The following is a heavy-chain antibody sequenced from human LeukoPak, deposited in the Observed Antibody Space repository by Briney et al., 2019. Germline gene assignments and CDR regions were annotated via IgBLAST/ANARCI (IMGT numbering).Heavy chain of an antibody. CDR1: GFTFSGSW. D-gene: IGHD1-7*01. CDR3: VRALTGTDDF. V-gene: IGHV3-74*03. CDR2: INPDGSMT. Sequence: GGSLRLSCAASGFTFSGSWMHWARQAPGKGLVWVSRINPDGSMTTYVDSVKGRFTISRDNAKNTLYLQMNGLRVEDTAVYYCVRALTGTDDFWGQGTLVTVSS. J-gene: IGHJ4*02.